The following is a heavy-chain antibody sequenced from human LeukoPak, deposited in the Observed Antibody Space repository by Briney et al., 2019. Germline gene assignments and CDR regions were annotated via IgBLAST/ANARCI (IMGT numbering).Heavy chain of an antibody. CDR1: GYSFATYW. J-gene: IGHJ3*01. CDR3: ARPNITSYYDSSGYDAFDV. D-gene: IGHD3-22*01. Sequence: GESLKISCKASGYSFATYWIGWVRQMPGKGLEWMGMIYPGDSDTRYGPSFQGQVTISADKSINTAYLQWSSLKASDTAMYFCARPNITSYYDSSGYDAFDVWGQGTLVAVSS. CDR2: IYPGDSDT. V-gene: IGHV5-51*01.